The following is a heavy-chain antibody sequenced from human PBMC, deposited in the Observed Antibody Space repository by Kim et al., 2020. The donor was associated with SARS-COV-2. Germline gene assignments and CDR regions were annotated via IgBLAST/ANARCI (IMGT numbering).Heavy chain of an antibody. J-gene: IGHJ6*02. D-gene: IGHD2-21*01. CDR1: GFTFSSYA. CDR3: AREFSTKYSRSCCGMDV. V-gene: IGHV3-30-3*01. CDR2: ISYDGSNK. Sequence: GGSLRLSCAASGFTFSSYAMHWVRQAPGKGLEWVAVISYDGSNKYYADSVKGRFTISRDNSKNTLYLQMNSLRAEDTAVYYCAREFSTKYSRSCCGMDVWGQGTTVTVSS.